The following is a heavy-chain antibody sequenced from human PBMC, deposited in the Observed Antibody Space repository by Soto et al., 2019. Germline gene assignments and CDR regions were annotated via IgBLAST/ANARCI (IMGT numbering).Heavy chain of an antibody. V-gene: IGHV1-69*01. J-gene: IGHJ5*02. D-gene: IGHD2-2*01. Sequence: QVQLVQSGAEVKKPGASVKVSCKASGYTFTSYDINWVRQATGQGLEWMGWIIPIFGTANYAQKFQGRVTITADESTSTAYMELSSLRSEDTAVYYCARDIVVVPAAIGGEGWFDPWGQGTLVTVSS. CDR3: ARDIVVVPAAIGGEGWFDP. CDR2: IIPIFGTA. CDR1: GYTFTSYD.